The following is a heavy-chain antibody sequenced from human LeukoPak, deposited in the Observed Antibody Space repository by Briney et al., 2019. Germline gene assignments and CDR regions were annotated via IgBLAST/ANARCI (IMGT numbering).Heavy chain of an antibody. Sequence: QPGGSLRLSCAASGFTFSSYSMKWVRQAPGKGVEGGSYISSSSSTIYYADSVKGRFTISRDNAKNSLYLQMNSLRAEDTAVYYCARDLIPYYYGSGSSNWFDPWGQGTLVTVSS. V-gene: IGHV3-48*04. CDR3: ARDLIPYYYGSGSSNWFDP. CDR2: ISSSSSTI. J-gene: IGHJ5*02. D-gene: IGHD3-10*01. CDR1: GFTFSSYS.